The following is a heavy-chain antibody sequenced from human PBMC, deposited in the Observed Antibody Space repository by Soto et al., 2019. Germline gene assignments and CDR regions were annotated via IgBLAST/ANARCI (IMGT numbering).Heavy chain of an antibody. CDR3: ARDRGDGYTQH. CDR2: ISSSSSYI. D-gene: IGHD5-12*01. V-gene: IGHV3-21*01. CDR1: GFTFSSYS. J-gene: IGHJ4*02. Sequence: EVQLVESGGGLVKPGGSLRLSCAASGFTFSSYSMNWVRQAPGTWLEWVSSISSSSSYIYYADSVKGRFTSSRDNAKNSLYLQMNSLRAEDTAVYYCARDRGDGYTQHWGQGTLVTVSS.